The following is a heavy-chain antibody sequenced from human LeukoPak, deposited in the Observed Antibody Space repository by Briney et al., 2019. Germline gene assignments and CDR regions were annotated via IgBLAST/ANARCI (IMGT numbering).Heavy chain of an antibody. CDR3: ARGDNSAFDI. D-gene: IGHD3-22*01. V-gene: IGHV3-7*04. J-gene: IGHJ3*02. CDR2: IKQGESER. CDR1: GFTFRSYR. Sequence: PGRSLRLSCAASGFTFRSYRMNWVRQAPGKGLEWVASIKQGESERYYVDSVNGRFTISRDNAKNSLYLQMNSLRAEDTAVYYCARGDNSAFDIWGQGTMVTVSS.